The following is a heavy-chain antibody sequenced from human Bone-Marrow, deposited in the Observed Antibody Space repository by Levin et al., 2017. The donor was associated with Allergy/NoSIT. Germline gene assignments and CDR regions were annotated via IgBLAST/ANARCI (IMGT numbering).Heavy chain of an antibody. Sequence: GGSLRLSCAASGFTFDDYAIHWVRQAPGKGLEWVSSISWDSVNIGYGGSVKGRFTISRDNAKNSLYLQMNSLRAEDTALYYCAKEKYYGSGSFFYYLGMDVWGRGTTVTVSS. J-gene: IGHJ6*02. V-gene: IGHV3-9*01. CDR2: ISWDSVNI. CDR3: AKEKYYGSGSFFYYLGMDV. CDR1: GFTFDDYA. D-gene: IGHD3-10*01.